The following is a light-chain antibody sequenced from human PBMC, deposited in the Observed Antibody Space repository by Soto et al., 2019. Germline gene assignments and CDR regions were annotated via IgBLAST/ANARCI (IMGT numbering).Light chain of an antibody. V-gene: IGKV3-20*01. CDR2: GAS. Sequence: EIVLTQSPGTLSLSPVERATLSCMASQSVSNNYLAWYQQKPGQAPRLLIYGASTRATGIPDRFSGSGSGTDFTLTISRLEPEDFAVYYCQQYGSSGTYGQGTKVDI. CDR1: QSVSNNY. J-gene: IGKJ1*01. CDR3: QQYGSSGT.